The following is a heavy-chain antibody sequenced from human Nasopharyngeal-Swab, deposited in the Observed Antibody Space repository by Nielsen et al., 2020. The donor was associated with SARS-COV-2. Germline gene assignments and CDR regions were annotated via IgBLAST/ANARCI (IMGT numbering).Heavy chain of an antibody. D-gene: IGHD2-2*01. V-gene: IGHV1-46*01. CDR2: INPGSGGT. J-gene: IGHJ6*02. CDR3: ARRGRCSGSSCDMDV. Sequence: WVRQAPGQGLEWMGMINPGSGGTTYAQKFQGGVTMTRDTSTSTVFMDLSSLRSEDTAVYYCARRGRCSGSSCDMDVWGQGTTVTVSS.